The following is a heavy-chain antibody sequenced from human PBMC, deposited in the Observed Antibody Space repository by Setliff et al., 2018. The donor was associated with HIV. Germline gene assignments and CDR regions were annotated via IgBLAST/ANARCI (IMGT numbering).Heavy chain of an antibody. CDR1: GYTFSGYH. V-gene: IGHV1-2*06. Sequence: ASVKVSCKASGYTFSGYHMYWVRQAPGQGLEWMGRINPDSGDTKYTQKFEGRVTMTSDTSISTVYMELSSLRSDDTAVYYCARGQYQLLRYYYMDVWGKGTTVTVSS. J-gene: IGHJ6*03. D-gene: IGHD2-2*01. CDR2: INPDSGDT. CDR3: ARGQYQLLRYYYMDV.